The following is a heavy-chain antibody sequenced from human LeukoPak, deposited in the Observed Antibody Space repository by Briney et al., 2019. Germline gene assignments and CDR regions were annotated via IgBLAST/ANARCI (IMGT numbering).Heavy chain of an antibody. CDR1: GGSISSGRYY. D-gene: IGHD2-15*01. J-gene: IGHJ5*02. Sequence: PSETLSLTCTVSGGSISSGRYYWSWIRQPAGTGLEWIGRIYTSGNTNYNPSLESRVTISFDTSKNQFSLKLSSVTAADTAVYYCAKVDGSCSGGSCPSGNWFDPWGQGTLVTVSS. V-gene: IGHV4-61*02. CDR3: AKVDGSCSGGSCPSGNWFDP. CDR2: IYTSGNT.